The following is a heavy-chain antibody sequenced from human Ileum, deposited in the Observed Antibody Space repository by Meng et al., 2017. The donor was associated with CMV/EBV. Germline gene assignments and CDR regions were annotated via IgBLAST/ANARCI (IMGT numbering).Heavy chain of an antibody. CDR3: ARETRGWSTGIDY. V-gene: IGHV4-61*01. D-gene: IGHD6-19*01. J-gene: IGHJ4*02. CDR2: ISYSGNT. CDR1: GGSVNSGSYY. Sequence: SETRSLTCNVSGGSVNSGSYYWTWILQPPGKGLEWIGYISYSGNTNYNPSLKSRLTIEVDKSRNQFSLKLTSVSAADTAMYYCARETRGWSTGIDYWGQGTLVTVSS.